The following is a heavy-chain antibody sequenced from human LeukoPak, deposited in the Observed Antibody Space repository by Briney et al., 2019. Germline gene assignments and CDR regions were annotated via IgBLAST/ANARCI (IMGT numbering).Heavy chain of an antibody. Sequence: GGSLRLSCAASGFTLSSYAMSSVRQAPGKGLEWVSAISGSGGSTYYADSVKGRFTISRDNSKNTLYLQMNSLRAEDTAVYYCAKDHSGVFDYWGQGTLVTVSS. CDR1: GFTLSSYA. CDR2: ISGSGGST. D-gene: IGHD7-27*01. CDR3: AKDHSGVFDY. J-gene: IGHJ4*02. V-gene: IGHV3-23*01.